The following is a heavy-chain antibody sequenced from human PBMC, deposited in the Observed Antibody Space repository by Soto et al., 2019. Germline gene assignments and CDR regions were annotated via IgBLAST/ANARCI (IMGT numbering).Heavy chain of an antibody. J-gene: IGHJ4*02. CDR2: IYYSGST. V-gene: IGHV4-31*03. Sequence: SETLSLTCTVSGGSISSGGYYWSWIRQHPGKGLEWIGYIYYSGSTYYNPSLKSRVTISVDTSKNQFSLKLSSVTAADTAVYYCARGNGSGSSYFDYWGQGTLVTVSS. CDR3: ARGNGSGSSYFDY. CDR1: GGSISSGGYY. D-gene: IGHD3-10*01.